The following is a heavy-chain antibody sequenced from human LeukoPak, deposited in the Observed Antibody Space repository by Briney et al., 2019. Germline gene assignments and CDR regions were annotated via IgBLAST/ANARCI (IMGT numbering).Heavy chain of an antibody. D-gene: IGHD1-1*01. V-gene: IGHV4-34*01. CDR1: GGSFSGYY. Sequence: SGTLSLTCAVYGGSFSGYYWSWIRQPPGKGLEWIGEINHSGSTNYNPSLKSRVTISVDTSKNQFSLKLSPVTAADTAVYYCARRNERRAPGAFDIWGQGTMVTVSS. CDR2: INHSGST. CDR3: ARRNERRAPGAFDI. J-gene: IGHJ3*02.